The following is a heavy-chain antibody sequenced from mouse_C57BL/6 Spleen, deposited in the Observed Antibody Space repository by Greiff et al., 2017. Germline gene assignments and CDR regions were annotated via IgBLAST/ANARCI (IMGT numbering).Heavy chain of an antibody. J-gene: IGHJ3*01. CDR1: GYAFSSSW. D-gene: IGHD1-1*01. V-gene: IGHV1-82*01. CDR2: IYPGDGDT. CDR3: ARSDYYGSNWFAY. Sequence: VQLQQSGPELVKPGASVKISCKASGYAFSSSWMNWVKQRPGKGLEWIGRIYPGDGDTNYNGKFKGKATLTADKSSSPAYMQLSSLTSEDSAVYFCARSDYYGSNWFAYWGQGTLVTVSA.